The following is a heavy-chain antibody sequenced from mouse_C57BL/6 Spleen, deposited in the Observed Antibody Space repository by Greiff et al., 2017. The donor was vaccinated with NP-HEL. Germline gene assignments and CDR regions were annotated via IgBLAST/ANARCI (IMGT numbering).Heavy chain of an antibody. CDR3: TQAFYYDYPPFDY. CDR2: IRLKSDNYAT. D-gene: IGHD2-4*01. V-gene: IGHV6-3*01. CDR1: GFTFSNYW. Sequence: EVKLVESGGGLVQPGGSMKLSCVASGFTFSNYWMNWVRQSPEKGLEWVAQIRLKSDNYATHYAESVKGRFTISRDDSKSSVYLQMNKLRAEDTGIYYCTQAFYYDYPPFDYWGHGTTLTVSS. J-gene: IGHJ2*01.